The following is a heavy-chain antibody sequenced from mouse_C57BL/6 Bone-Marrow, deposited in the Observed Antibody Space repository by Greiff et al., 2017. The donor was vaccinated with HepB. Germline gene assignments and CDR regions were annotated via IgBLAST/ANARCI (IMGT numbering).Heavy chain of an antibody. J-gene: IGHJ2*01. D-gene: IGHD2-3*01. V-gene: IGHV14-3*01. CDR1: GFNIKNTY. CDR2: IDPANGNT. Sequence: EVQLQQSVAELVRPGASVKLSCTASGFNIKNTYMHWVKQRPEQGLEWIGRIDPANGNTKYAPKFQGKATITADTSSNTAYLQLSSLTSEDTAIYYCASRGGLYDGYYLYYFDYWGQGTTLTVSS. CDR3: ASRGGLYDGYYLYYFDY.